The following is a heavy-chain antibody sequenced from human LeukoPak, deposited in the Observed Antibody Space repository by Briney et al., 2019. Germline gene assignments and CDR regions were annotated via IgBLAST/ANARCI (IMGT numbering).Heavy chain of an antibody. Sequence: ASVKVSCKASGDTFGNYDFAWVRLAPGQGLEWLGGILPVASRPDYAQSFQDRITITADESTSTVSMELTSLRSDDTAVYYCARGGWQTTGWYADHSGQGTLVTVAS. D-gene: IGHD6-19*01. V-gene: IGHV1-69*01. CDR2: ILPVASRP. CDR1: GDTFGNYD. J-gene: IGHJ5*02. CDR3: ARGGWQTTGWYADH.